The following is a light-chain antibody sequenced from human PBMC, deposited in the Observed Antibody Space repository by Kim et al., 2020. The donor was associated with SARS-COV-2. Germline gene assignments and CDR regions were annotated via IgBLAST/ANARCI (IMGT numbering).Light chain of an antibody. CDR2: AVS. CDR1: HDVSTY. Sequence: AIRMTQSPSSLSASTGDRVNITCRASHDVSTYLAWYQHKPGKAPNLLMYAVSTLHSGVPSRFRGSGSGTDFTLTISSLQPEDVATYFCLQHNTYPITFGQGTRLEIK. CDR3: LQHNTYPIT. V-gene: IGKV1-8*01. J-gene: IGKJ5*01.